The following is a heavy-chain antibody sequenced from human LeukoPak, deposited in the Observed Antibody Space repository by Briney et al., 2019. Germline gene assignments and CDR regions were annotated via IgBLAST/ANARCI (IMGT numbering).Heavy chain of an antibody. CDR3: ARYRSRPGGPPFDP. CDR2: IYYSGST. Sequence: PSETLSLTCTVSGGSISSSSYYWGWIRQPPGKGLEWIGSIYYSGSTYYNPSLKSRVTISVDTSKNQFSLKLSSVTAADTAVYYCARYRSRPGGPPFDPWGQGTLVTVSS. V-gene: IGHV4-39*01. J-gene: IGHJ5*02. CDR1: GGSISSSSYY. D-gene: IGHD2-15*01.